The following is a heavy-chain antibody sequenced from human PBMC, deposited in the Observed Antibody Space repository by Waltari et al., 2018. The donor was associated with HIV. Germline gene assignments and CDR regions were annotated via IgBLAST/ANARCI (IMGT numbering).Heavy chain of an antibody. Sequence: QVQLEQSGSELKKPGASVKVSCKASGYTLTNYAMNWVRQAPGQGLEWVGWIKTKTGNPTYAQGFTGRFVFSLDTSVRTAYLQISSLKPEDTAVYFCARGPGRSLDYWGQGTLVTVSS. CDR2: IKTKTGNP. CDR3: ARGPGRSLDY. V-gene: IGHV7-4-1*02. J-gene: IGHJ4*02. D-gene: IGHD3-10*01. CDR1: GYTLTNYA.